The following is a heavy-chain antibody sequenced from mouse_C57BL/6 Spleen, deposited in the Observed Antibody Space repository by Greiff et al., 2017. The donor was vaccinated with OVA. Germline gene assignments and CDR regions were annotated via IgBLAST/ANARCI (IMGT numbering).Heavy chain of an antibody. Sequence: QVQLKQPGAELVRPGSSVKLSCKASGYTFTSYWMHWVKQRPIQGLEWIGNIDPSDSATHYNQKFKDKATLTVDKSSSTAYMQRSSLASEDSAVYYCARGREHLDYWGQGTTLTVSS. J-gene: IGHJ2*01. CDR2: IDPSDSAT. V-gene: IGHV1-52*01. CDR1: GYTFTSYW. CDR3: ARGREHLDY.